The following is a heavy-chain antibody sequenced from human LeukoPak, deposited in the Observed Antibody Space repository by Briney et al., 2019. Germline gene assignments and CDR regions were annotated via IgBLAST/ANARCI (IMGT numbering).Heavy chain of an antibody. V-gene: IGHV4-38-2*01. CDR1: GYFISSGYY. D-gene: IGHD3-9*01. J-gene: IGHJ5*02. CDR3: ALGSDILTGYNWFDP. CDR2: IYHSGST. Sequence: SETLSLTCAVSGYFISSGYYWGWIRQPPGKGLEWIGSIYHSGSTYYNPSLKSRVTISVDTSKNQFSLKLSSVTAADTAVYYCALGSDILTGYNWFDPWGQGTLVTVSS.